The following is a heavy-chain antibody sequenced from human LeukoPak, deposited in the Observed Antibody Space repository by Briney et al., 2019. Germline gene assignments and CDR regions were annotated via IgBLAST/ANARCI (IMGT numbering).Heavy chain of an antibody. CDR2: ISGSGGST. D-gene: IGHD4-17*01. J-gene: IGHJ4*02. V-gene: IGHV3-23*01. CDR1: GFTFSSYA. CDR3: ARMTTVMFDY. Sequence: GGSLRLSCPASGFTFSSYAMSWVRQAPGKGLEWVSAISGSGGSTYYADSVKGRFTISRDNSKDTLYLQMNSLRAEDTAVYYCARMTTVMFDYWGQGTLVTVSS.